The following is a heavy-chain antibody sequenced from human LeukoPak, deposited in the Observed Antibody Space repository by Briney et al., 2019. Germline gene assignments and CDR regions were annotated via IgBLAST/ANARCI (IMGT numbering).Heavy chain of an antibody. Sequence: AGTLRLSCAASGFTFSIYAMNWVRQAPGKGLEWVSAIYASGSSTYYADSVKGRFTTFRDNSKNTLYLQMNSLRAEDTAVYYCAKGTLAEYYDNIGFDYWGPGQLVTLSS. CDR2: IYASGSST. CDR1: GFTFSIYA. V-gene: IGHV3-23*05. J-gene: IGHJ4*02. CDR3: AKGTLAEYYDNIGFDY. D-gene: IGHD3-22*01.